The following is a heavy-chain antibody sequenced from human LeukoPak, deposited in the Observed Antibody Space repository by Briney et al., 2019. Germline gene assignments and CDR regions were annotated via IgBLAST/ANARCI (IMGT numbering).Heavy chain of an antibody. V-gene: IGHV4-59*12. J-gene: IGHJ4*02. Sequence: SETLSLTCTVSGGSISGYYWSWIRQPPGKGLEWIGYIYSSGTTNYNPSLKSQITISLDTSKNQFSLKLSSVTAADTAVYYCARGRFNDYWGQGTLVTVSS. CDR2: IYSSGTT. CDR3: ARGRFNDY. CDR1: GGSISGYY.